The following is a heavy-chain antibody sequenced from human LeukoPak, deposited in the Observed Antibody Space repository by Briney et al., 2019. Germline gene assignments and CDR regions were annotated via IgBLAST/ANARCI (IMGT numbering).Heavy chain of an antibody. J-gene: IGHJ5*02. V-gene: IGHV4-30-4*01. CDR2: IYYSGST. Sequence: SETLSLTCSVSGGSISSGDYYWSWIRQPPGKGLEWIGHIYYSGSTHHNPSLKSRVTISVDTSKDQFSLKLSSVTATDTAVYYCARSLLSAGSGSYGFDPWGQGTLATVSS. D-gene: IGHD3-10*01. CDR1: GGSISSGDYY. CDR3: ARSLLSAGSGSYGFDP.